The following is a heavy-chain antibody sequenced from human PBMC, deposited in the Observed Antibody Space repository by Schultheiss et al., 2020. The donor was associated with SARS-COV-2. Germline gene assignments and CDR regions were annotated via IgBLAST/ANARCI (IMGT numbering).Heavy chain of an antibody. CDR3: AHTLVVVTGDAFDI. D-gene: IGHD2-21*02. Sequence: SGPTLVKPTETLTLTCTVSGFSLSNARMGVSWIRQPPGKALEWLAHIFSNDEKSYSTSLKSRLTISKDTSKSQVVLTITNMDPVDTATYYCAHTLVVVTGDAFDIWGQGTMVTVSS. CDR2: IFSNDEK. J-gene: IGHJ3*02. V-gene: IGHV2-26*01. CDR1: GFSLSNARMG.